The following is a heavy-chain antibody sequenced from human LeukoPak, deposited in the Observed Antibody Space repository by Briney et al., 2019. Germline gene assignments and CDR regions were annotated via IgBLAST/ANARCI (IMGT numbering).Heavy chain of an antibody. CDR3: ATEGLITMVRGAAFGY. CDR1: GYTLTELS. CDR2: FDPEDGET. J-gene: IGHJ4*02. V-gene: IGHV1-24*01. Sequence: ASVKVSCKVSGYTLTELSMHWVRQAPGKGLEWMGGFDPEDGETIYAQKFQGRVTMTEDTSTDTAYMELSSLRSEDTAVYYCATEGLITMVRGAAFGYWGQGTLVTVSS. D-gene: IGHD3-10*01.